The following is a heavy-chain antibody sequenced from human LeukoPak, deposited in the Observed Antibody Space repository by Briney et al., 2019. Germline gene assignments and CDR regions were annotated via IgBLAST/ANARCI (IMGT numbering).Heavy chain of an antibody. CDR3: ARGGILTGYHW. CDR2: IIPNSGGT. Sequence: ASVEVSCKASGYSFTDFYMHWVRQAPGQGLEWMGWIIPNSGGTNYAQKFQGRVTMTRDTSISTAYMELSRLRSDDTAIYYCARGGILTGYHWWGQGTLVTVSS. V-gene: IGHV1-2*02. J-gene: IGHJ4*02. D-gene: IGHD3-9*01. CDR1: GYSFTDFY.